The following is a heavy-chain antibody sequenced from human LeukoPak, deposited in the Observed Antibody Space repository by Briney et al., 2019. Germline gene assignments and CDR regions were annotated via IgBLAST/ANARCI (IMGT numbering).Heavy chain of an antibody. CDR3: AKDTGSGSFSGFDS. V-gene: IGHV3-43*01. J-gene: IGHJ4*02. D-gene: IGHD1-26*01. CDR1: GFTFDDYT. CDR2: ISWDGTYI. Sequence: PGGSLRLSCAASGFTFDDYTMQWVRQAPGKGLEWVSHISWDGTYIYYADSVKGRFTVSRDNSKSSLYLQMHSLRSEDTAFYYCAKDTGSGSFSGFDSWGQGTLVTVSS.